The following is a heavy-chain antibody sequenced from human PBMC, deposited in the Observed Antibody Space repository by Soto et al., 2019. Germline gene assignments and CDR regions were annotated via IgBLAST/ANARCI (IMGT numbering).Heavy chain of an antibody. CDR2: IYYSGST. V-gene: IGHV4-39*01. D-gene: IGHD5-18*01. J-gene: IGHJ4*02. CDR1: GGSISSSSYY. Sequence: QLQLQESGPGLVKPSETLSLTCTVSGGSISSSSYYWGWIRQPPGKGLEWIGSIYYSGSTYYNPSLKSRVTISVDTSKNQFSLKLSSVTAADTAVYYCASRAESSWIQLYDYWGQGTLVTVSS. CDR3: ASRAESSWIQLYDY.